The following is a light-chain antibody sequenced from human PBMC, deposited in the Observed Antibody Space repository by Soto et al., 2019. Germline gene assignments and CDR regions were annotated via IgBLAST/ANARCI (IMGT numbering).Light chain of an antibody. CDR1: QNINNW. CDR3: QQYHTFPLT. Sequence: DIQMTQSPSTLSASVGDRVTITCRASQNINNWMAWYHQKPGEAPKLLIYDAFSLQTGVPFTFSGSGSGTEFSLTISSLQPDDFGTYYCQQYHTFPLTFGGGTKVEI. CDR2: DAF. J-gene: IGKJ4*01. V-gene: IGKV1-5*01.